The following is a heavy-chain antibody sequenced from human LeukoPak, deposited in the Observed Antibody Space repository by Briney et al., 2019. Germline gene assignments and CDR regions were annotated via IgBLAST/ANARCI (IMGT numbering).Heavy chain of an antibody. J-gene: IGHJ4*02. CDR2: IYPGDSDT. D-gene: IGHD1-1*01. CDR1: GYTFTSYW. V-gene: IGHV5-51*01. CDR3: ARQGRRNESDY. Sequence: GASVKVSCKASGYTFTSYWIGWVRQMPGKGLEWMGIIYPGDSDTRYSPSFQGQVTISADKSISTAYLQWSSLKASDTAMYYCARQGRRNESDYWGQGTLVTVSS.